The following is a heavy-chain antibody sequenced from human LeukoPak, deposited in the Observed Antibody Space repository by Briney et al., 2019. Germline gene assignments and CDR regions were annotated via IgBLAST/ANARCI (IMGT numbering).Heavy chain of an antibody. Sequence: GGSLRLSCAASGFTFSNYAMSWVRQAPGKGLEWVSVIYGADNTYYADSIKGRFTLSRDSPRNTLYLQMNSLRTEDTAVYYCAGYVRGYPYWGQGTLVTVSS. CDR2: IYGADNT. D-gene: IGHD3-10*02. CDR1: GFTFSNYA. V-gene: IGHV3-66*02. CDR3: AGYVRGYPY. J-gene: IGHJ4*02.